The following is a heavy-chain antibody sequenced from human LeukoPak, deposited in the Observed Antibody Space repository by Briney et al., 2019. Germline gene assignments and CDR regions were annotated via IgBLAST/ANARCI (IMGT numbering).Heavy chain of an antibody. CDR1: GFTFSDYS. CDR3: ARDHGVTTVRMDV. CDR2: ITSSSSYI. D-gene: IGHD4-17*01. V-gene: IGHV3-21*01. Sequence: GGSLRLSCAASGFTFSDYSMKWVRQAPGKGPEWVSSITSSSSYISYADSVKGRFTISRDNAKNSLYLQMNSLRDEDTAVYYCARDHGVTTVRMDVWGQGATVSVSS. J-gene: IGHJ6*02.